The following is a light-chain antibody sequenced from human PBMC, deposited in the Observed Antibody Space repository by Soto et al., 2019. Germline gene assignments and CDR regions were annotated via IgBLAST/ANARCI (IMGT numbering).Light chain of an antibody. J-gene: IGKJ2*01. Sequence: DIQMTQSPASLSASAGDRVTITCQASQGISNYLNWYQQKPGKAPKLLIFDASNLETGVPSRFSGSGSGTDFSFSISSLQPEDIATYFCQQYDNLPYTFGQGTKLEI. CDR1: QGISNY. CDR2: DAS. V-gene: IGKV1-33*01. CDR3: QQYDNLPYT.